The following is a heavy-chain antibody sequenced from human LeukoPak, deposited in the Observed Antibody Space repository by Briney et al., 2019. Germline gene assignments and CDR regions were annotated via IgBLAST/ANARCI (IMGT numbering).Heavy chain of an antibody. CDR3: ARVEVVAAATWWFDP. J-gene: IGHJ5*02. CDR2: IIPIFGTA. Sequence: SVKVSCKASGGTFSSYAISWVRQAPGQGLEWMGGIIPIFGTANYAQKFQGRVTITTDESTSTAYMELSSLRSEDTAVYYCARVEVVAAATWWFDPWGQGTLVTVSS. D-gene: IGHD2-15*01. CDR1: GGTFSSYA. V-gene: IGHV1-69*05.